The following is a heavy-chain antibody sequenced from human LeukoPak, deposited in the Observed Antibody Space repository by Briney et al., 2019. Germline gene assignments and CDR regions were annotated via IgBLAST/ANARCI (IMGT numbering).Heavy chain of an antibody. J-gene: IGHJ4*02. CDR3: ASDYSTNY. V-gene: IGHV4-34*01. D-gene: IGHD4-11*01. Sequence: PSETLSLTCAVYGGSFSGYYWSWIRRPPGKGLEWIGEINHSGSTNYNPSLKSRVTISVDTSKNQFSLKLSSVTAADTAVYYCASDYSTNYWGQGTLVTVSS. CDR1: GGSFSGYY. CDR2: INHSGST.